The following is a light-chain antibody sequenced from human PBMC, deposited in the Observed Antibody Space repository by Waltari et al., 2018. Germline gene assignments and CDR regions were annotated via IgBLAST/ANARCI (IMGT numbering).Light chain of an antibody. Sequence: QSALSQPASVSGSPGQSLTISCPGSSSDVGGDDSVSWYQDHPGQAPKVIIYDVNNRPSGVSDRFSGSKSGNTASLTISGLQAEDEANYYCCSQSSYNGVIFGGGTKLTVL. CDR3: CSQSSYNGVI. CDR1: SSDVGGDDS. CDR2: DVN. J-gene: IGLJ2*01. V-gene: IGLV2-14*03.